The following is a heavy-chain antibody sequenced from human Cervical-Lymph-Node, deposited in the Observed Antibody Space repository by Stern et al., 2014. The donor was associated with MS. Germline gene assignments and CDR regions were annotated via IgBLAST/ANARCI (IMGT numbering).Heavy chain of an antibody. Sequence: VQLAESGAEVKQPGASANVSCKASGYTFTSYYMHWVRQAPGQGLERMGIVNPSDGSTSSAQKCQGRVTMTRDTSTRTVYMELSSLRSQDTAVYYCARDRLGSGFWDYWGQGTLVTVSS. CDR2: VNPSDGST. J-gene: IGHJ4*02. CDR1: GYTFTSYY. D-gene: IGHD6-19*01. CDR3: ARDRLGSGFWDY. V-gene: IGHV1-46*01.